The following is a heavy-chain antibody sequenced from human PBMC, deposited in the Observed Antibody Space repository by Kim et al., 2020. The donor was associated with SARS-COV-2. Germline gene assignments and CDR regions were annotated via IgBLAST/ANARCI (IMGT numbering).Heavy chain of an antibody. CDR3: AKDSGIDY. J-gene: IGHJ4*02. V-gene: IGHV3-23*01. CDR2: GGST. Sequence: GGSTYYADSVKGRFTISRDNSKNTLYLQMNSLRAEDTAVYYCAKDSGIDYWGQGTLVTVSS.